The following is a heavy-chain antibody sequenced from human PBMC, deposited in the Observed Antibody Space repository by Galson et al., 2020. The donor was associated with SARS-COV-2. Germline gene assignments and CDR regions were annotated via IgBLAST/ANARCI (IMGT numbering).Heavy chain of an antibody. J-gene: IGHJ4*02. CDR1: GFTFRSYA. CDR2: IVSGGGT. CDR3: AKDLGGYDS. V-gene: IGHV3-23*01. D-gene: IGHD2-2*01. Sequence: GESLKISCAASGFTFRSYAMSWVRQAPGKGLEWVSAIVSGGGTYYAESVKGRFTISRDNARNTLYLQMNDVRAEDTAVYDWAKDLGGYDSWGQGTLVSVSS.